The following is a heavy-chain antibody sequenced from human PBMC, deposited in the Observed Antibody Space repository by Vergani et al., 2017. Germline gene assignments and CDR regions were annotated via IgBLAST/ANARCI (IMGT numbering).Heavy chain of an antibody. CDR2: LSASDRRT. CDR1: GFTFIMHA. D-gene: IGHD3-22*01. CDR3: AGPQGTSAYYYGGFDY. J-gene: IGHJ4*02. Sequence: EVQLLESGGGLVQPGGSLRLSCAASGFTFIMHAMSWVRQAPGKGLEWVSTLSASDRRTHYADSVKGRFTISRDISKNTLFLHMNSLRPEDTAVYYCAGPQGTSAYYYGGFDYWGQGILVTVSS. V-gene: IGHV3-23*01.